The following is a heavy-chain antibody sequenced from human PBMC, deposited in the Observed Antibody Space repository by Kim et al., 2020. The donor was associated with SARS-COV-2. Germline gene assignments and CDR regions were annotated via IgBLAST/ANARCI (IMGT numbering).Heavy chain of an antibody. J-gene: IGHJ5*02. CDR2: ISSSGSTI. CDR3: AREDYDFWSGPRFRSVGWFDP. D-gene: IGHD3-3*01. Sequence: GGSLRLSCAASGFTLSSYEMNWVRQAPGKGLEWVSYISSSGSTIYYADSVKGRFTISRDNAKNSLYLQMNSLRAEDTAVYYCAREDYDFWSGPRFRSVGWFDPWGQGTLYTVSS. V-gene: IGHV3-48*03. CDR1: GFTLSSYE.